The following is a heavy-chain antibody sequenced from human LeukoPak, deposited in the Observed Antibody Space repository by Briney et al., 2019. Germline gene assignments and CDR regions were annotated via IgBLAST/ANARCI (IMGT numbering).Heavy chain of an antibody. J-gene: IGHJ4*02. Sequence: GGSLRLSCAASGFTFSDYYMSWIRQAPGKGLEWVSYITSGGTKYYADSVKGRFTISRDNAKNSLYLQMNSLRAEDTAVYYCARDGGSGSYFIDYWGQGTLVTVSS. CDR3: ARDGGSGSYFIDY. CDR1: GFTFSDYY. CDR2: ITSGGTK. V-gene: IGHV3-11*01. D-gene: IGHD3-10*01.